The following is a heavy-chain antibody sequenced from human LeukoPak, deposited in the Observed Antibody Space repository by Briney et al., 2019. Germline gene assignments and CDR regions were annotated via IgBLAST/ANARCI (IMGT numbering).Heavy chain of an antibody. CDR3: ARGPSGYHNT. J-gene: IGHJ4*02. Sequence: GGSLRLSCAASRFTFSNYWMTWVRQAPGKGLEWVASINLDGSEKFYVDSVKGRFTISRDNPKNSLYLQMNSLRPEDTAVYYCARGPSGYHNTGGQGTLVTVSS. V-gene: IGHV3-7*01. CDR2: INLDGSEK. CDR1: RFTFSNYW. D-gene: IGHD5-12*01.